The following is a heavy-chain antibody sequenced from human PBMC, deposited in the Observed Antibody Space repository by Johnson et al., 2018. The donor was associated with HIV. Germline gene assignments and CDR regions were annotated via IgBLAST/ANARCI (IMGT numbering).Heavy chain of an antibody. D-gene: IGHD5-12*01. J-gene: IGHJ3*02. CDR1: GFTFSSYD. CDR3: ARDVGGWGYRHAFDM. Sequence: MLLVESGGGLVQPGGSLRLSCAASGFTFSSYDMHWVRQATGKGLEWVSAIGTAGDTYYPGPVKGRFTISRENAKNSVYLQMNSLRAEDTALYYCARDVGGWGYRHAFDMWGQGTMVTVSS. V-gene: IGHV3-13*01. CDR2: IGTAGDT.